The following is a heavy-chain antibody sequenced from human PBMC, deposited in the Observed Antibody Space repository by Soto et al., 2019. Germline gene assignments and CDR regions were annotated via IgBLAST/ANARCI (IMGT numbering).Heavy chain of an antibody. D-gene: IGHD3-22*01. CDR3: ARDPNDSSAYYHHEDYGMDV. Sequence: QIQLMQSGAEVKKPGASVKVSCKASGYTFTSYGIHWVRQAPGQRLEGTGWINAGNGNTKYSEKFQGRVTITRDTSASTAYLELSSLRSEDTAVYYCARDPNDSSAYYHHEDYGMDVWGQGTTVTVSS. J-gene: IGHJ6*02. CDR1: GYTFTSYG. V-gene: IGHV1-3*01. CDR2: INAGNGNT.